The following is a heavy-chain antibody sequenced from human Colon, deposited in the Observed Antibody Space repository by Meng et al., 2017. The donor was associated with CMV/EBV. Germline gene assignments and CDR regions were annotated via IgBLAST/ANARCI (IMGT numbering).Heavy chain of an antibody. D-gene: IGHD7-27*01. Sequence: GGSLRLSCAASGFTVSSYAMSWVRQAPGKGLERVSAISGSGGSTYYVDSVKGRFTISRDNSKNTLYLQMNSLRAEDTAVYYCAKRTANWGPFDYWGQGTLVTVSS. V-gene: IGHV3-23*01. J-gene: IGHJ4*02. CDR2: ISGSGGST. CDR1: GFTVSSYA. CDR3: AKRTANWGPFDY.